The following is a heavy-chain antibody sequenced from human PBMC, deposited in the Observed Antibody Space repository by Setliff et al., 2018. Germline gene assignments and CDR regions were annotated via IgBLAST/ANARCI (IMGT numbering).Heavy chain of an antibody. CDR3: ARGGEIITIVGVVTSAYYYYMDV. J-gene: IGHJ6*03. CDR2: INTNTGNP. D-gene: IGHD3-3*01. CDR1: GYTFRSYA. V-gene: IGHV7-4-1*02. Sequence: GASVKASCKASGYTFRSYAMNWVRQAPGQGLEWMGWINTNTGNPTYAQGFTGRFVFSRDTSVSTTYLQISSLKAEDTAVYYCARGGEIITIVGVVTSAYYYYMDVWGTGTTATVSS.